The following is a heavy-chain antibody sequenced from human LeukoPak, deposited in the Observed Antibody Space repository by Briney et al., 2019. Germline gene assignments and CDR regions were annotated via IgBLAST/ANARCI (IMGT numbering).Heavy chain of an antibody. CDR2: INSDESDI. Sequence: GGSLRLSCAASGFPFSIYWMHWVRQAPGKGLVWVSSINSDESDIRYADSVKGRFTISGDNAKNTVSLQMNSLRAEDTAVYYCARGTTVAFDYWGQGILVTVSS. CDR1: GFPFSIYW. CDR3: ARGTTVAFDY. V-gene: IGHV3-74*01. D-gene: IGHD1-1*01. J-gene: IGHJ4*02.